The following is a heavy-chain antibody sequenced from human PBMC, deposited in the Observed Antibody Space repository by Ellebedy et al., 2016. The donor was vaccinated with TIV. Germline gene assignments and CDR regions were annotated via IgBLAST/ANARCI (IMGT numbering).Heavy chain of an antibody. CDR3: ARSTVDIVATIGFDY. D-gene: IGHD5-12*01. J-gene: IGHJ4*02. V-gene: IGHV4-61*05. Sequence: SETLSLXXTVSGGSISSSSYYWSWIRQPPGKGLEWIGYIYYSGSTNYNPSLKSRVTISVDTSKNQFSLKLSSVTAADTAVYYCARSTVDIVATIGFDYWGQGTLVTVSS. CDR1: GGSISSSSYY. CDR2: IYYSGST.